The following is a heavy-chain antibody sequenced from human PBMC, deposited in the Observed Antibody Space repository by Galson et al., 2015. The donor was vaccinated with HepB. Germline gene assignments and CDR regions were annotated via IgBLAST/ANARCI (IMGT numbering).Heavy chain of an antibody. Sequence: TLSLTCTVSGGSISSGSYYWSWIRQPAGKGLEWIGRIYTSGSTNYNPSLKSRVTMSVDTSKNQFSLKLSSVTAADTAVYYCARVLGVRGHYYYCCMDVWGKGTTVTVSS. V-gene: IGHV4-61*02. CDR2: IYTSGST. CDR1: GGSISSGSYY. D-gene: IGHD3-10*01. J-gene: IGHJ6*03. CDR3: ARVLGVRGHYYYCCMDV.